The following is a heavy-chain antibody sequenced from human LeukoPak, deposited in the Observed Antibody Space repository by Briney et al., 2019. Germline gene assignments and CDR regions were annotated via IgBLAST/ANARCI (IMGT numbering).Heavy chain of an antibody. CDR1: VGTFSSYA. CDR3: ARAMTAILYY. V-gene: IGHV1-69*05. J-gene: IGHJ4*02. Sequence: SSVEVSCKASVGTFSSYAISWVRQAPGQGREGMGGIVPIFGTANYAQKFQGRVTITTDESTSTAYMELSSLRSEDTAVYYCARAMTAILYYWGQGTLVTVSS. D-gene: IGHD2-21*02. CDR2: IVPIFGTA.